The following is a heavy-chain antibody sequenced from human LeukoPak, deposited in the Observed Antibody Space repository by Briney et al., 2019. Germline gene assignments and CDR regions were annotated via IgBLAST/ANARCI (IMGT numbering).Heavy chain of an antibody. V-gene: IGHV1-8*01. CDR3: ARGLRRSSRIQRWPYYFDY. CDR2: MNPNSGNT. CDR1: GYTFTNYD. Sequence: ATVTVSCKASGYTFTNYDIIWVRQAPGQGLACMGWMNPNSGNTVYAQKFQGRITITRNTSISTAYMELSSLRSEDTDVYYCARGLRRSSRIQRWPYYFDYWGEGTMV. D-gene: IGHD5-18*01. J-gene: IGHJ4*02.